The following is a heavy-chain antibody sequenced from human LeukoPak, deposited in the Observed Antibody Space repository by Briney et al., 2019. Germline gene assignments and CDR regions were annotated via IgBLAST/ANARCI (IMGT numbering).Heavy chain of an antibody. CDR1: GYSISSGYY. V-gene: IGHV4-38-2*02. CDR3: TRDSSGYDWFYDC. CDR2: IYHSGST. D-gene: IGHD5-12*01. J-gene: IGHJ4*02. Sequence: SETLSLTCTVSGYSISSGYYWGWIRQPPGKGLEWIGSIYHSGSTYYNPSLKSRVTISVDTSKNQFSLKLSSVTAADTAVYYCTRDSSGYDWFYDCWGQGTLVTVSS.